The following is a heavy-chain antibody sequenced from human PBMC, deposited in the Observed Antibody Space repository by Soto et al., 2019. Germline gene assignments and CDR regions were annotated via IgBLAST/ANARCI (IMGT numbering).Heavy chain of an antibody. Sequence: GGSLRLSCAASGFTFSSYSMNWVRQAPGKGLEWVSYISSSSSTKYYADSVKGRFTISRDNAKNSLYLQMNSLRDEDTAVYYGARVIVGATTADYWGQGTLVTVSS. D-gene: IGHD1-26*01. CDR3: ARVIVGATTADY. V-gene: IGHV3-48*02. CDR2: ISSSSSTK. CDR1: GFTFSSYS. J-gene: IGHJ4*02.